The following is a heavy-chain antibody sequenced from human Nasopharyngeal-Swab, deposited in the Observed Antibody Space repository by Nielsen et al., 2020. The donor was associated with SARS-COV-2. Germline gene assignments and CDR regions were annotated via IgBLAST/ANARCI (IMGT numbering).Heavy chain of an antibody. D-gene: IGHD6-19*01. Sequence: GESLKISCAASGFTFRSYGMHWVRQAPGKGLECVAVTGYDGSTEKYADSVKGRFTISRDNAKNTLYLQMDSLRAEDMAVYYCVRGSSGWYGIDYWGRGTLVTVSS. J-gene: IGHJ4*02. V-gene: IGHV3-33*03. CDR2: TGYDGSTE. CDR1: GFTFRSYG. CDR3: VRGSSGWYGIDY.